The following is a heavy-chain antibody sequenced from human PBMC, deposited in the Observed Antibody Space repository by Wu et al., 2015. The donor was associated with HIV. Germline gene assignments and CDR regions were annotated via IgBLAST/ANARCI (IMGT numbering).Heavy chain of an antibody. CDR3: ARGIGYSGXYYFAEYFQH. D-gene: IGHD1-26*01. CDR2: INTFNSNT. J-gene: IGHJ1*01. CDR1: GYTFTSYG. V-gene: IGHV1-18*01. Sequence: QVHLEQSGVEVKKPGASVKVSCKASGYTFTSYGINWVRQAPGQGLEWMGWINTFNSNTEYAQNLQGRVTMTTDTSTNTAYMELRSLRSDDTATYYCARGIGYSGXYYFAEYFQHWGQGTWSPSPQ.